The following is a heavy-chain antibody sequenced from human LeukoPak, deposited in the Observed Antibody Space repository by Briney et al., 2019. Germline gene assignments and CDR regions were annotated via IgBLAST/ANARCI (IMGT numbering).Heavy chain of an antibody. J-gene: IGHJ6*02. CDR2: ISGSGGST. D-gene: IGHD4-17*01. CDR1: GFTFSSYA. V-gene: IGHV3-23*01. CDR3: AKYGKLMRYGMDV. Sequence: GGSLRLSCAASGFTFSSYAMSWARQAPGKGLEWVSAISGSGGSTYYADSVKGRFTISRDNSKNTLYLQMNSLRAEDTAVYYCAKYGKLMRYGMDVWGQGTTVTVSS.